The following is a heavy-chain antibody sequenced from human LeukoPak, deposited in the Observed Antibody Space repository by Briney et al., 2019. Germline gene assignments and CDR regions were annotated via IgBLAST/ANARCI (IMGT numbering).Heavy chain of an antibody. CDR1: GGSFSGYY. Sequence: PSETLSLTCAVYGGSFSGYYWSWIRQPPGKGLEWIGEINHSGSTNYNPSLKSRVTISVDTPKNQFSLKLSSVTAADTAIYYCARVVASTSIDFWGQGTLVTVSS. J-gene: IGHJ4*02. CDR2: INHSGST. V-gene: IGHV4-34*01. D-gene: IGHD2-15*01. CDR3: ARVVASTSIDF.